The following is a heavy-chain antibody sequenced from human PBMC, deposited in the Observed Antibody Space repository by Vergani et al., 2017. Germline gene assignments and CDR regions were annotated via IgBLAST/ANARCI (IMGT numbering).Heavy chain of an antibody. CDR2: ISGSGGST. CDR3: AKRGVLQQSGPPYYFDY. V-gene: IGHV3-23*01. Sequence: EVQLLESGGGLVQPGGSLRLSCAASGFTFSSYAMSWVRQAPGKGLEWVSAISGSGGSTYYADSVKGRFTISRDNSKNTLYLQMNSLRAEDTAVYYCAKRGVLQQSGPPYYFDYGGQGTLVTVSS. D-gene: IGHD2-8*02. CDR1: GFTFSSYA. J-gene: IGHJ4*02.